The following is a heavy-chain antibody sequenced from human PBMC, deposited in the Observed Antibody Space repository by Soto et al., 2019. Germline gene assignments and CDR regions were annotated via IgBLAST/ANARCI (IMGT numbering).Heavy chain of an antibody. D-gene: IGHD6-19*01. CDR2: ISAYNGNT. CDR3: ARAAVAGTDYYYYYMDV. J-gene: IGHJ6*03. CDR1: GYTFTSYG. V-gene: IGHV1-18*01. Sequence: QVQLVQSGAEVKKPGASVKVSCKASGYTFTSYGISWVRQAPGQGLEWMGWISAYNGNTNYAQKLQGRVTMTTDTSTSTAFMELRSLRSDDTAVYYCARAAVAGTDYYYYYMDVWGKGTTVTVSS.